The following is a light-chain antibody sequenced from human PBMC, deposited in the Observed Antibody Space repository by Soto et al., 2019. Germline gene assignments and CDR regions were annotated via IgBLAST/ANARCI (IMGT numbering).Light chain of an antibody. CDR1: SGSVSTSYY. J-gene: IGLJ2*01. V-gene: IGLV8-61*01. CDR3: VLYMGSGFWV. CDR2: STN. Sequence: QAVVTQEPSFSVSPGGTVTLTCGLSSGSVSTSYYPSWYQQTPGQAPRTLIYSTNTRSSGVPDRSSGSILGNKAALTITGAQADDESDYYCVLYMGSGFWVFGGGTQLTVL.